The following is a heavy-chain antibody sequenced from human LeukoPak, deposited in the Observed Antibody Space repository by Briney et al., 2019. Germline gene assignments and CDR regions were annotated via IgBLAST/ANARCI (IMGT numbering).Heavy chain of an antibody. CDR2: ISAYNGNT. CDR1: GYNFNNFG. Sequence: ASVKVSCKASGYNFNNFGILWVRQAPGQGLEWLGWISAYNGNTNYAQKLQGRVTMTTDTSTSTAYMELSRLRSDDTAVYYCARGGVLRYFDWLYHYFDYWGQGTLVTVSS. CDR3: ARGGVLRYFDWLYHYFDY. D-gene: IGHD3-9*01. V-gene: IGHV1-18*01. J-gene: IGHJ4*02.